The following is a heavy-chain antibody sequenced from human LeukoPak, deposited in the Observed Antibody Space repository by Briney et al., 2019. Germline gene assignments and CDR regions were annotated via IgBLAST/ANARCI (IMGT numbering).Heavy chain of an antibody. J-gene: IGHJ5*02. V-gene: IGHV1-24*01. CDR1: GYTLTELS. Sequence: ASVKVSCKVSGYTLTELSMHWVRQAPGKGLEWMGGFDAEDGETIYAQKFQGRVTMTEDTSTDTAYMELSSLRSEDTAVYYCASVNCTNGVCYTLSGGWFDPWGQGTLVTVSS. CDR2: FDAEDGET. CDR3: ASVNCTNGVCYTLSGGWFDP. D-gene: IGHD2-8*01.